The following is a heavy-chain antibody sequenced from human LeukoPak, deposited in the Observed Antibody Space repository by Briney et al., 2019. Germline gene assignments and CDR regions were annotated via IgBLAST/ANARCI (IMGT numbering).Heavy chain of an antibody. J-gene: IGHJ4*02. CDR2: INPNSGGT. CDR1: GYTFTGYY. CDR3: ARSGWFGESPDY. Sequence: ASVKVSCKASGYTFTGYYMHWVRQAPGQGLEWMGWINPNSGGTNYAQKLQGRVTMTTDTSTSTAYMELRSLRSDDTAVYYCARSGWFGESPDYWGQGTLVTVSS. V-gene: IGHV1-2*02. D-gene: IGHD3-10*01.